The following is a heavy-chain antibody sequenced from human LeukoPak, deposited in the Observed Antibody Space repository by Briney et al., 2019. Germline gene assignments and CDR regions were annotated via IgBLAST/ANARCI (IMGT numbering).Heavy chain of an antibody. V-gene: IGHV3-23*01. CDR3: AKDGVVPAAMYRYNWFDP. Sequence: KPGGSLRLXCAASGFTFSSYAMSRVRQAPGKGLEWVSAISGSGGSTYYADSVKGRFTISRDNSKNTLYLQMNSLRAEDTAVYYCAKDGVVPAAMYRYNWFDPWGQGTLATVSS. J-gene: IGHJ5*02. CDR1: GFTFSSYA. CDR2: ISGSGGST. D-gene: IGHD2-2*01.